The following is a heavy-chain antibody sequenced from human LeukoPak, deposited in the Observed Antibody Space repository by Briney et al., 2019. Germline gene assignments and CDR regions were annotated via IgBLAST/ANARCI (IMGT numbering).Heavy chain of an antibody. Sequence: ASVKVSCKASGYTFTSYDINWVRQATGQGLEWMGWMNPNSGNTGYAQKFQGRVTMTRNTSISTAYMELSSLRSEDTAVYYCVRGGGYSYGPTVAYYYGMDVWGQGTTVTVSS. CDR1: GYTFTSYD. CDR3: VRGGGYSYGPTVAYYYGMDV. J-gene: IGHJ6*02. V-gene: IGHV1-8*01. D-gene: IGHD5-18*01. CDR2: MNPNSGNT.